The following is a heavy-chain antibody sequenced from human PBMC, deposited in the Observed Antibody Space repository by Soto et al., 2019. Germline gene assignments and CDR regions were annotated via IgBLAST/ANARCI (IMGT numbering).Heavy chain of an antibody. V-gene: IGHV3-74*01. CDR1: GFTFSTYW. CDR3: GRGCSGGSCYSTT. Sequence: GGSLRLSCAASGFTFSTYWMHWVRQAPGKGLVWVSRINSDGSSITYADSVKGRFTISRDNAKNMLYLQMNSLRAEDTAVYYCGRGCSGGSCYSTTWGQGTLVTVSS. CDR2: INSDGSSI. D-gene: IGHD2-15*01. J-gene: IGHJ5*02.